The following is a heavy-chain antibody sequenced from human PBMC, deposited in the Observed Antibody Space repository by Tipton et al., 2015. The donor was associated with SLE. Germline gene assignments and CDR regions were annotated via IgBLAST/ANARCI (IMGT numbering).Heavy chain of an antibody. CDR3: AKGCGSYSGSFEY. CDR2: ISWDSNNI. V-gene: IGHV3-9*01. CDR1: GFTFDDYA. D-gene: IGHD1-26*01. Sequence: SLRLSCAASGFTFDDYAMHWVQQAPGKGLEWVSGISWDSNNIGYADSVEGRLTISRDNAKNSLYLQMNSLRPEDTALYYCAKGCGSYSGSFEYWGQGILVSVSS. J-gene: IGHJ4*02.